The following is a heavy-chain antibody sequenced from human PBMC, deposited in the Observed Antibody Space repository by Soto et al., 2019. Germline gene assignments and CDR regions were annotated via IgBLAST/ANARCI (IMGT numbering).Heavy chain of an antibody. V-gene: IGHV4-34*01. J-gene: IGHJ3*01. CDR3: TRGPDAAMGCYFDC. D-gene: IGHD5-18*01. CDR2: TLHSGSA. CDR1: GGSLSGYY. Sequence: PSETLSLTCAVYGGSLSGYYWSWIRQPPGKGLEWIGETLHSGSAKYNPSLKRRLTISVDTSTNRVSLRLISVTAADEAVYYCTRGPDAAMGCYFDCWGQGTMVTVSS.